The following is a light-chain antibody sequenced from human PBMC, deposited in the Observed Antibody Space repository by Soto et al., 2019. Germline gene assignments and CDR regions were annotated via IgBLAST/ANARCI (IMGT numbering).Light chain of an antibody. CDR2: DAS. CDR1: QSVSSY. J-gene: IGKJ1*01. Sequence: EIVLTQSPATLSLSPGERATLSCRASQSVSSYLAWYQQKPGQAPRLLIYDASNRVTGIPARFSGSGSGTVFTLTISSLEPEDFAVYYCQQRSNWPSLTFGQGTKVEIK. V-gene: IGKV3-11*01. CDR3: QQRSNWPSLT.